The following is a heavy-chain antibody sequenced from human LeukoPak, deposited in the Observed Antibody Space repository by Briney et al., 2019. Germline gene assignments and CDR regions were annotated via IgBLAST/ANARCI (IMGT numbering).Heavy chain of an antibody. Sequence: PSETLSLTCTVSGGSISSSSYYWGWIRQPPGKGLEWIGGTYYSGSTYYNPSLKSRVTISVDTSKNQFSLKLTSVTAADTAVYYCAIRGDSSRIDYWGQGTLVTVSS. CDR3: AIRGDSSRIDY. V-gene: IGHV4-39*07. D-gene: IGHD3-22*01. J-gene: IGHJ4*02. CDR1: GGSISSSSYY. CDR2: TYYSGST.